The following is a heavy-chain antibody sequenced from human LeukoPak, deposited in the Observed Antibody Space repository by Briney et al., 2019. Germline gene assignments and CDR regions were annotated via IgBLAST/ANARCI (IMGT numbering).Heavy chain of an antibody. CDR1: GFTFSDYY. Sequence: PGGSLRLSCAASGFTFSDYYMSWIRQAPGKGLEWVSYISSSGSTIYYADSVKGRFTISRDNAKSSLYLQMNSLRAEDTAVYYCARHFLGYCSGGSCSFHAFDIWGQGTMVTVSS. J-gene: IGHJ3*02. D-gene: IGHD2-15*01. V-gene: IGHV3-11*01. CDR2: ISSSGSTI. CDR3: ARHFLGYCSGGSCSFHAFDI.